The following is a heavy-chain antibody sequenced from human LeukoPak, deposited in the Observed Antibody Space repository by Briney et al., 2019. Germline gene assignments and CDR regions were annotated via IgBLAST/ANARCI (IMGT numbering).Heavy chain of an antibody. CDR1: GFTFSGYS. CDR3: AREVSEGFDF. V-gene: IGHV3-21*01. D-gene: IGHD3-22*01. J-gene: IGHJ4*02. CDR2: FGTRSTSI. Sequence: GGSLRLSCTASGFTFSGYSMNWIRQAPGKGLEWASSFGTRSTSIYHAGSVKGRFAISRDNAKNSLYLQMNSLRAEDTALYYCAREVSEGFDFWGQGTLVTVSS.